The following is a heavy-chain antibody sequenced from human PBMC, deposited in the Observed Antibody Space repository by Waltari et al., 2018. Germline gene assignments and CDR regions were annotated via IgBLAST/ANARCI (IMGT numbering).Heavy chain of an antibody. CDR3: ARLGFWVYGDYGWYFDY. D-gene: IGHD4-17*01. CDR2: IYPGDSDT. V-gene: IGHV5-51*01. J-gene: IGHJ4*02. Sequence: EVQLVQSGAEVKKPGESLKISCKGSGYSFTSYWIGWVRQMPGKGLEGLEWMGIIYPGDSDTRYSPSFQGQVTISADKSISTAYLQWSSLKASDTAMYYCARLGFWVYGDYGWYFDYWGQGTLVTVSS. CDR1: GYSFTSYW.